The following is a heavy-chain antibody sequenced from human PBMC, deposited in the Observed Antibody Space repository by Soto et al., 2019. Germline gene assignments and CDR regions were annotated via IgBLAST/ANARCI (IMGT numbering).Heavy chain of an antibody. CDR3: ARRRPAGYYNY. J-gene: IGHJ4*02. V-gene: IGHV3-11*05. Sequence: QVQLVESGGDLVKPGGSLRLSCAASGFPFSDYYMSWIRQAPGKGLEWVSSISSSSSDTNYAQSVKGRFTISRDSAKNSLQLQMNSLRAEDTAVYYCARRRPAGYYNYWGQGTLVTVSA. CDR2: ISSSSSDT. CDR1: GFPFSDYY. D-gene: IGHD3-22*01.